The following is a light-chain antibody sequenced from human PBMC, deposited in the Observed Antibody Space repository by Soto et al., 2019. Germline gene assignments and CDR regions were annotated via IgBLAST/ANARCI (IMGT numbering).Light chain of an antibody. V-gene: IGKV3-20*01. Sequence: EIVLTQSPGTLSLSPGERATLSCRASQSVSSSYLAWYQQKPGQAPRLLIYGASSRATGIPDRFSGSGSGTDFNLTNSRLEPEDFAVYYCQQYGSSPGTFGQGNKVEIQ. CDR3: QQYGSSPGT. CDR1: QSVSSSY. J-gene: IGKJ1*01. CDR2: GAS.